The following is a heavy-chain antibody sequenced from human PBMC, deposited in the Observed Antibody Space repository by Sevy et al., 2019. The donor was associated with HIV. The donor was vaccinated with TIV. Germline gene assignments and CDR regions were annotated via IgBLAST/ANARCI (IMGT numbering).Heavy chain of an antibody. CDR1: GFRFSSYA. CDR2: ISDSGDST. CDR3: AKGNYDILTGYRTGSAFDI. V-gene: IGHV3-23*01. Sequence: GGSLRLSCAASGFRFSSYAMSWVRQAPGKGLEWVSVISDSGDSTYYADSVKGRFTISRDNSKNTQYLQMNSLRAEDTAVYYCAKGNYDILTGYRTGSAFDIWGQGKMVTV. D-gene: IGHD3-9*01. J-gene: IGHJ3*02.